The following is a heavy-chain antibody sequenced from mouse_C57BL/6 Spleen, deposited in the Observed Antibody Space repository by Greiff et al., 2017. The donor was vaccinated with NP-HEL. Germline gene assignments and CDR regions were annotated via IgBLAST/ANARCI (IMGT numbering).Heavy chain of an antibody. Sequence: QVQLQQPGAELVKPGASVKLSCKASGYTFTSYWMHWVKQRPGQGLEWIGMIHPNSGSTNYNEKFKSKATLTVDKSSSTAYMQLSSLTSEDSAVYYCARYLRQLRLGFAYWGQGTLVTVSA. V-gene: IGHV1-64*01. J-gene: IGHJ3*01. CDR1: GYTFTSYW. CDR2: IHPNSGST. CDR3: ARYLRQLRLGFAY. D-gene: IGHD3-2*02.